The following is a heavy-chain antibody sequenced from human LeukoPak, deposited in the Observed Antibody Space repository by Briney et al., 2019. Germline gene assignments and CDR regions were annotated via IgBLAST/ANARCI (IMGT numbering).Heavy chain of an antibody. CDR1: GGSISSYY. CDR3: ARLVTTGFDY. Sequence: SETLSLTCTVSGGSISSYYWSWIRQPPGKGLEWIGYIYYSGSTNYNPSLKSRVTISVDTPKNHFPLNLTSLTAANTAVYYCARLVTTGFDYWGQGTLVTVSS. D-gene: IGHD4-11*01. CDR2: IYYSGST. V-gene: IGHV4-59*08. J-gene: IGHJ4*02.